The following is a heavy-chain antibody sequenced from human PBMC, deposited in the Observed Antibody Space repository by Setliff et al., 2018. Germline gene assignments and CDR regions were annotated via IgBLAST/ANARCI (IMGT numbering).Heavy chain of an antibody. V-gene: IGHV3-21*01. J-gene: IGHJ4*02. Sequence: ETLSLTCAVSGYSISSGYYWGWIRQPPGKGLEWVSSISSSSSYIYYADSVKGRFTISRDNSKNTLYLQMNSLRAEDTAVYYCAKDKGGQQWLRAYYFDYWGQGTLVTVSS. CDR3: AKDKGGQQWLRAYYFDY. D-gene: IGHD6-19*01. CDR2: ISSSSSYI. CDR1: GYSISSGYY.